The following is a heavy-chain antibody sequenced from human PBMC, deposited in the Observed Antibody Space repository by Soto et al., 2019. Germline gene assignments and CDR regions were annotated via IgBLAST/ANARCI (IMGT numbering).Heavy chain of an antibody. CDR3: ARDSPKVGIDHRMDSWIDY. Sequence: SETLSLTCTVSGGSISSSSYYWGWIHQPPGKGLEWIGSIYYSGSTYYNPSLKSRVTISVDTSKNQFSLKLSSVTAADTAVYYCARDSPKVGIDHRMDSWIDYWGQGTLVTVSS. V-gene: IGHV4-39*07. CDR1: GGSISSSSYY. J-gene: IGHJ4*02. CDR2: IYYSGST. D-gene: IGHD2-21*01.